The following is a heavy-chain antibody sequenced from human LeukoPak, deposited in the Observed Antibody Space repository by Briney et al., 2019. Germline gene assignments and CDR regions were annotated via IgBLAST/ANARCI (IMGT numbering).Heavy chain of an antibody. J-gene: IGHJ4*02. CDR2: ISAYNGNT. CDR3: ATDGHLGDYYDSSGYYYFVY. V-gene: IGHV1-18*01. CDR1: GYTFTSYG. D-gene: IGHD3-22*01. Sequence: GASVKVSCKASGYTFTSYGISWVRQAPGQGLEWMGWISAYNGNTNYAQKLQGRVTMTEDTSTDTAYMELSSLRSEDTAVYYCATDGHLGDYYDSSGYYYFVYWGQGTLVTVSS.